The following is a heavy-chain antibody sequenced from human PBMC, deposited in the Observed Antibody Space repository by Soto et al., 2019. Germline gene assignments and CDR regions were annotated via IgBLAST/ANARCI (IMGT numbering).Heavy chain of an antibody. CDR1: GFTFINAW. D-gene: IGHD6-19*01. J-gene: IGHJ4*02. CDR2: IKSKTDGGTT. V-gene: IGHV3-15*01. Sequence: GGSLRLSCAASGFTFINAWMSWVRQAPGKGLEWVGRIKSKTDGGTTDYAAPVKGRFTISRDDSKNTLYLQMNSLKTEDTAVYYCIVSVAGRMFRDFDYWGQGT. CDR3: IVSVAGRMFRDFDY.